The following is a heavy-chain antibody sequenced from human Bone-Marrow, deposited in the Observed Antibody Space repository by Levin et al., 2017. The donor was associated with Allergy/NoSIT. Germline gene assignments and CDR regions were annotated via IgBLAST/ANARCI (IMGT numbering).Heavy chain of an antibody. J-gene: IGHJ4*02. CDR2: ISYDGSNK. V-gene: IGHV3-30*04. CDR3: ARDFAVTTSIDY. CDR1: GFTFSSYA. Sequence: GGSLRLSCAASGFTFSSYAMHWVRQAPGKGLEWVAVISYDGSNKYYADSVKGRFTISRDNSKNTLYLQMNSLRAEDTAVYYCARDFAVTTSIDYWGQGTLVTVSS. D-gene: IGHD4-17*01.